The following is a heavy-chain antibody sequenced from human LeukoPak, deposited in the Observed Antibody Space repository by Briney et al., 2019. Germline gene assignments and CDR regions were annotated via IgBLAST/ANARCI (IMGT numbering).Heavy chain of an antibody. Sequence: SAPLSFSCIVSSGSINNHYWSWIRQPPGKGLELIGYIYDSWNTKYNPSLQGQVTISIDTSKNKSSLHLTSVTAADTAVYYCATEVRGDSLDYWGQGTL. V-gene: IGHV4-59*11. D-gene: IGHD2-8*02. CDR1: SGSINNHY. CDR3: ATEVRGDSLDY. CDR2: IYDSWNT. J-gene: IGHJ4*02.